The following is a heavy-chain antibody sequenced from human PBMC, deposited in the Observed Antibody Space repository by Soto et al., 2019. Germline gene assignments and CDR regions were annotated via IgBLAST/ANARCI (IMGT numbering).Heavy chain of an antibody. D-gene: IGHD4-17*01. CDR1: GGLPRPGGYL. CDR2: IYYSGST. Sequence: TVSGGLPRPGGYLLCRLLQEPRKGPERIGYIYYSGSTYYNPSLKSRVTISVDTSKNQFSLKLSSVTAADTAVYYCARDRAGANIVYGGYESYCYVMDVWGQGTTVT. V-gene: IGHV4-31*03. CDR3: ARDRAGANIVYGGYESYCYVMDV. J-gene: IGHJ6*02.